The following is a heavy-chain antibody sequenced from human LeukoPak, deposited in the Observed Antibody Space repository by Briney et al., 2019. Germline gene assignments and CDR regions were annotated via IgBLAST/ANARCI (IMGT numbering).Heavy chain of an antibody. D-gene: IGHD2-21*02. Sequence: SETLSLTCTVSGYSISSGYYWGWIRQPPGKGLEWIGSIYHSGSTYYNPSLKSRVTISVDTSKNQFSLKLSSVTAADTAVYYCASWVVTYFDYWGQGTLVTVSS. V-gene: IGHV4-38-2*02. CDR3: ASWVVTYFDY. CDR2: IYHSGST. J-gene: IGHJ4*02. CDR1: GYSISSGYY.